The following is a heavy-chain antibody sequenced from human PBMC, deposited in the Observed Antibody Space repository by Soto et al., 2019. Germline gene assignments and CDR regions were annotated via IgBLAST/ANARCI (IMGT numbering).Heavy chain of an antibody. CDR3: APIAYWKPFDYYYFYGKDG. V-gene: IGHV2-26*01. CDR2: IFSNDEK. Sequence: QVTLKESGPVLVKPTETLTLTCTVSGFSLSNARMGVSWIRQPPGKALEWLAHIFSNDEKSYSTSLKSRLTNPKDTSKSQVVPTMNNMEPVETTTNYCAPIAYWKPFDYYYFYGKDGWGQGTTVTVSS. CDR1: GFSLSNARMG. J-gene: IGHJ6*02. D-gene: IGHD1-1*01.